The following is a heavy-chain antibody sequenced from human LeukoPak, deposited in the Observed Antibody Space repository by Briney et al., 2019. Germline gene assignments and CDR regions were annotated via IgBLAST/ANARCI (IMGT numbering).Heavy chain of an antibody. CDR1: GYTFTSYD. J-gene: IGHJ3*02. D-gene: IGHD2-15*01. CDR3: AKDGLGGAFDI. V-gene: IGHV1-2*06. CDR2: INPNNGGT. Sequence: ASVKVSCKASGYTFTSYDINWVRQAPGQGLEWMGQINPNNGGTKYAQKFQGRVTMTRDTSISSAYMELSRLRSDDTAVYYCAKDGLGGAFDIWGQGTVVTVSS.